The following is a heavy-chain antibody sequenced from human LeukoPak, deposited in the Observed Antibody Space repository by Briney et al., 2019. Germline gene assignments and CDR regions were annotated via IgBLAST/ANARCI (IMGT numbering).Heavy chain of an antibody. CDR3: ARFPPRYSGSRDY. D-gene: IGHD1-26*01. V-gene: IGHV1-2*02. CDR1: GYTFTAYY. J-gene: IGHJ4*02. Sequence: ASVKVSCKASGYTFTAYYIHWVRRTPGQGLEWMGWIDPKSSGTYYSQRFQGRVTLTRDTTMSTLYLELSTLRSDDTAIYYCARFPPRYSGSRDYWGQGTLITVSS. CDR2: IDPKSSGT.